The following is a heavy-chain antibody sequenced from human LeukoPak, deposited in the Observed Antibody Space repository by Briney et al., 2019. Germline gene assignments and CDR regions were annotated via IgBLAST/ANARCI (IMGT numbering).Heavy chain of an antibody. CDR1: GGSISSYY. CDR3: ARHSSGGRLNFDY. V-gene: IGHV4-59*08. D-gene: IGHD3-16*01. CDR2: IHYSGST. Sequence: PSETLSLTCTVSGGSISSYYWSWIRQPPGKGLEWIGYIHYSGSTNYNPSLKSRVTISVDTSKNQFSLKLSSVTAADTAVYYCARHSSGGRLNFDYWGQGTLVTVSS. J-gene: IGHJ4*02.